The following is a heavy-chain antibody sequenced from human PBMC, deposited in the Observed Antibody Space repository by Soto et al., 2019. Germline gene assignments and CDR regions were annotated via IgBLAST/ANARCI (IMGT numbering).Heavy chain of an antibody. V-gene: IGHV3-13*01. D-gene: IGHD6-19*01. CDR2: IGSAGDT. Sequence: GGSLRLSCAASGFTFSNYDMIWVRQATGKGLEWVSAIGSAGDTYYSGSVKGRFAISRENAKNSLYLQMNSVTPGDTAVYYCARGGYASGYFHYAMDVWGQGTTVTVSS. CDR1: GFTFSNYD. CDR3: ARGGYASGYFHYAMDV. J-gene: IGHJ6*02.